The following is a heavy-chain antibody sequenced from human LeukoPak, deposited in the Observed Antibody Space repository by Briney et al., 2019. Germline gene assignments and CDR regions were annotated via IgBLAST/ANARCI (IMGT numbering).Heavy chain of an antibody. D-gene: IGHD3-22*01. CDR1: GYTFTSYG. CDR3: ARVAEEYYYDSSGYYYYLDY. V-gene: IGHV1-18*01. CDR2: ISAYNGNT. Sequence: GASVKVSCKASGYTFTSYGISWVRQAPGQGLEWMGWISAYNGNTNYAQKLQGRVTMTTDTSTSTAYMELRSLRSDDTAVYYCARVAEEYYYDSSGYYYYLDYWGQGTLVTVSS. J-gene: IGHJ4*02.